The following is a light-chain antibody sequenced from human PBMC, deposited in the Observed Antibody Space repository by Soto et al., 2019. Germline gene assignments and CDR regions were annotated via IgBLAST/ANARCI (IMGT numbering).Light chain of an antibody. J-gene: IGKJ1*01. CDR3: QQYGSSPRT. V-gene: IGKV3-20*01. CDR2: GAS. CDR1: QSVSSSY. Sequence: EIVLTPSPGTPSLSPRERATLSCRASQSVSSSYLAWYQQKPGQAPRLLIYGASSRATGIPDRFSGSGSGTDFTLTISRLEPEDFAVYYCQQYGSSPRTFGQGTKVDIK.